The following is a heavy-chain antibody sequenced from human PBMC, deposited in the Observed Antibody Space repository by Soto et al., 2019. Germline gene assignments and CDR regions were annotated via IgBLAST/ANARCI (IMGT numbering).Heavy chain of an antibody. V-gene: IGHV3-53*02. J-gene: IGHJ4*02. CDR2: IYSGGNT. Sequence: EVQLVETGGGLIQPGGSVRLSCAASGFAVSSNFVNWVRQAPGKGLEWVSVIYSGGNTYYADSVKGRFTISRDNSRNTLYLEINNARADDTAVYYCVRGPEYSNFGYFDSWGQGILVTVSS. CDR3: VRGPEYSNFGYFDS. CDR1: GFAVSSNF. D-gene: IGHD4-4*01.